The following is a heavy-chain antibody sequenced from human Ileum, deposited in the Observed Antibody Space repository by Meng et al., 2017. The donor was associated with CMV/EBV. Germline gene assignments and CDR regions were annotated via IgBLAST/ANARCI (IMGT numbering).Heavy chain of an antibody. Sequence: ASVKVSCKASGYTFTDYYIHWVRQAPGQGLEWMAIMDPGGGPTNYAQKFQGRLTVTMDTSTSAVYMELSSLRSEDTAVYYCGRQVATALEYWGQGTLVTVSS. V-gene: IGHV1-46*01. CDR2: MDPGGGPT. J-gene: IGHJ4*02. D-gene: IGHD5-12*01. CDR3: GRQVATALEY. CDR1: GYTFTDYY.